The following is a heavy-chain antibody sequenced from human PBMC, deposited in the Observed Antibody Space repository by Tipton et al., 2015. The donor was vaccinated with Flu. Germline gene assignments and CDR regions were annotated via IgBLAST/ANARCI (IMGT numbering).Heavy chain of an antibody. J-gene: IGHJ5*01. CDR1: GGSISSSNHY. CDR3: ARDSGAYPLGFDP. D-gene: IGHD2-15*01. Sequence: TLSLTCTVSGGSISSSNHYWGWIRQPPGKGLEWIGLTYTNGDTTYNPSLKSRVTISIDTSKNQLSLTLTSVTAADTAVYYCARDSGAYPLGFDPWGRGTLVTVSS. CDR2: TYTNGDT. V-gene: IGHV4-61*02.